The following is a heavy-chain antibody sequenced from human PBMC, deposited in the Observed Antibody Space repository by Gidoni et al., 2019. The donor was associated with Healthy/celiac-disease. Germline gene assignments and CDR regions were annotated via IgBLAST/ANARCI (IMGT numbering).Heavy chain of an antibody. J-gene: IGHJ6*02. CDR2: INAGNGNT. V-gene: IGHV1-3*01. Sequence: QVQLVQSGAEVKKPGASVKASCKASGYTFTSYAMRWVRKAPGQRLEWMGWINAGNGNTKYSQKFQGRVTITRDTSTSTAYMELSSLRSEDTAVYYCARDEIVVVPAAIYGMDVWGQGTTVTVSS. CDR1: GYTFTSYA. CDR3: ARDEIVVVPAAIYGMDV. D-gene: IGHD2-2*01.